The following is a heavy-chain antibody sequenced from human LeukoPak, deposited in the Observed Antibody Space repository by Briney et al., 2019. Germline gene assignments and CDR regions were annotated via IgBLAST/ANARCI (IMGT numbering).Heavy chain of an antibody. J-gene: IGHJ6*02. D-gene: IGHD2-2*01. CDR1: GGSISSGSYY. Sequence: RPSQTLSLTCTVSGGSISSGSYYWSWIRQPAGKGLEWIGHIYTSGSTNYNPSLKSRVTISIDTSKNQFSLKLSSVTAADTAVYYCARENIVVVPAAAFYYYYGMDVWGQGTTVTVSS. CDR2: IYTSGST. V-gene: IGHV4-61*09. CDR3: ARENIVVVPAAAFYYYYGMDV.